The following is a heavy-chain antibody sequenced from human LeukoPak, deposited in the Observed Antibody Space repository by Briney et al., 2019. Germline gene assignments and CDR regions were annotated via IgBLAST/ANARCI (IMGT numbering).Heavy chain of an antibody. D-gene: IGHD5-18*01. J-gene: IGHJ4*02. CDR3: ARDPGYSYGLDY. Sequence: GGSLRLSCGASGFTFSSYAMSWVRQAPGKGLEWVSAISGSGGSAYYADSVKGRFTISRDNSKNTLYLQMNSLRAEDTAVYYCARDPGYSYGLDYWGQGTLVTVSS. CDR1: GFTFSSYA. CDR2: ISGSGGSA. V-gene: IGHV3-23*01.